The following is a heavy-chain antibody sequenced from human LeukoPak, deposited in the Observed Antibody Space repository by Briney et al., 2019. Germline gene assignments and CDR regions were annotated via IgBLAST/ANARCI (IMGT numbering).Heavy chain of an antibody. CDR2: IYYSGST. D-gene: IGHD3-22*01. CDR1: GGSISSGDYY. J-gene: IGHJ4*02. CDR3: ATDSSGYYYVTDY. V-gene: IGHV4-39*07. Sequence: PSETLSLTCTVSGGSISSGDYYWGWIRQPPGKGLEWIGSIYYSGSTYYNPSLKSRVTISVDTSKNQFSLKLSSVTAADTAVYYCATDSSGYYYVTDYWGQGTLVTVSS.